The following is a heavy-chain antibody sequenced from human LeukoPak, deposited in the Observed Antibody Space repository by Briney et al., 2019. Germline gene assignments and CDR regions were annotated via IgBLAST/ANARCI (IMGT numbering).Heavy chain of an antibody. CDR1: GGSISSSSYY. V-gene: IGHV4-39*01. J-gene: IGHJ4*02. CDR2: IYYSGST. CDR3: ARHSEHYDFGSGHYYFDY. D-gene: IGHD3-3*01. Sequence: SETLSLTCTVSGGSISSSSYYWGWIRQPPGKGREWIGGIYYSGSTYYNPSLKSRVTISVDTSKNQISLKLSSVTAADTAVYYCARHSEHYDFGSGHYYFDYWGQGTLVTVSS.